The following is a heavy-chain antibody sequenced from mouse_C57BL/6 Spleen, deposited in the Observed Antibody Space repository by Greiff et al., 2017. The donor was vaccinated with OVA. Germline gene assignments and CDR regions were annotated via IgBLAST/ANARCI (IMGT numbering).Heavy chain of an antibody. CDR3: ARRGSFYYFDY. CDR2: IYPGDGDT. D-gene: IGHD1-1*01. V-gene: IGHV1-80*01. Sequence: LQESGAELVKPGASVKISCKASGYAFSSYWMNWVKQRPGKGLEWIGQIYPGDGDTNYNGKFKGKATLTADKSSSTAYMQLSSLTSEDSAVYFCARRGSFYYFDYWGQGTTLTVSS. J-gene: IGHJ2*01. CDR1: GYAFSSYW.